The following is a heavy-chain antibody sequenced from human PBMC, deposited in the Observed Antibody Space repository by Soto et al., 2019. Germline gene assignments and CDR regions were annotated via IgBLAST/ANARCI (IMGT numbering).Heavy chain of an antibody. CDR1: GYTFSNYG. CDR2: ISVNTGDT. CDR3: ARLTTLSKPKCSYYYYMDV. D-gene: IGHD4-4*01. Sequence: QVQLAQSGAEVKKPGASVEVSCRASGYTFSNYGIRWVRQAPGQGLEWMAWISVNTGDTNFAQKFQGRLTVTTDTSTSTAYMELRGLRSDDTAVYYCARLTTLSKPKCSYYYYMDVWGKGTTVTVS. V-gene: IGHV1-18*01. J-gene: IGHJ6*03.